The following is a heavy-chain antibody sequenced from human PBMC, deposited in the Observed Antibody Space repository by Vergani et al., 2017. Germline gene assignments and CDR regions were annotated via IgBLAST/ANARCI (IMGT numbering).Heavy chain of an antibody. Sequence: EVQLLESGGGLVQPGGSLRLSCAASGFTFSSYAMSWVRQAPGKGLEWVSAISGSGGSTYYADSVKGRFTISRDNSKNTLYLQMNSLRAEDTAVYYCAKDRPAYNWNHPAYFDYWGQGTLFTVSS. V-gene: IGHV3-23*01. J-gene: IGHJ4*02. D-gene: IGHD1-14*01. CDR3: AKDRPAYNWNHPAYFDY. CDR1: GFTFSSYA. CDR2: ISGSGGST.